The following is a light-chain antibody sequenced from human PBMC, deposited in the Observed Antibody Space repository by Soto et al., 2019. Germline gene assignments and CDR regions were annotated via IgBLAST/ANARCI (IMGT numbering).Light chain of an antibody. CDR3: QQRYSWPPIT. CDR2: GAS. J-gene: IGKJ5*01. Sequence: EIVLTQSPVTLSLSPGERATLSCRASQSVNSNLAWYQQKPGQAPRLLIYGASSRATGIPDRFSGSGSGTDFTLTISSLEPEDFAVYYCQQRYSWPPITFGQGTRLEIK. V-gene: IGKV3-11*01. CDR1: QSVNSN.